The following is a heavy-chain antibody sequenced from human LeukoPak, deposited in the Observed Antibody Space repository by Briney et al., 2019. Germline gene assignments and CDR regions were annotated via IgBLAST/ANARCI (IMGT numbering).Heavy chain of an antibody. CDR1: GFTFSSYA. V-gene: IGHV3-23*01. D-gene: IGHD3-22*01. CDR3: AKDLDPYYYDSSGYYSGFDY. CDR2: ISGSGGST. Sequence: SGGSLRLSCAASGFTFSSYAMSWVRQATGKGLEWVSAISGSGGSTYYADSVKGRFTISRDNSKNTLYLQMNSLRAEDTAVYYCAKDLDPYYYDSSGYYSGFDYWGQGTLVTVSS. J-gene: IGHJ4*02.